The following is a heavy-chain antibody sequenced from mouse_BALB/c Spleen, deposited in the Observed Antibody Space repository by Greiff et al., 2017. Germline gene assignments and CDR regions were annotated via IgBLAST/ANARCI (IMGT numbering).Heavy chain of an antibody. CDR3: ARSGGGNYVDAMDY. CDR1: GYAFTNYL. D-gene: IGHD2-1*01. J-gene: IGHJ4*01. V-gene: IGHV1-54*01. CDR2: INPGSGGT. Sequence: QVQLQQSGAELVRPGTSVKVSCKASGYAFTNYLIEWVKQRPGQGLEWIGVINPGSGGTNYNEKFKGKATLTADKSSSTAYMQLSSLTSDDSAVYFCARSGGGNYVDAMDYWGQGTSVTVSS.